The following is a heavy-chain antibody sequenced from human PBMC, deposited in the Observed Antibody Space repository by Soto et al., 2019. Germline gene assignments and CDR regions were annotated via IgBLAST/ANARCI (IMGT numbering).Heavy chain of an antibody. CDR1: GYTFTSYD. CDR2: MSPYNGNT. V-gene: IGHV1-8*02. Sequence: QVQLVQSGAEVKKPGASVKVSCKASGYTFTSYDINWVRQAPGQGLEWMGWMSPYNGNTGYAQKLQGRVTMTRTTYTSTADMESSSLRAAAADLYYCPSRRGYRYGGLDAWGQGTTVTVSS. D-gene: IGHD5-18*01. CDR3: PSRRGYRYGGLDA. J-gene: IGHJ6*02.